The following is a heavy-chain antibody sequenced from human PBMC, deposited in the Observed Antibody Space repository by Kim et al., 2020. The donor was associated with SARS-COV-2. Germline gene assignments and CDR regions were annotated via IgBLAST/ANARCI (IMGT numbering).Heavy chain of an antibody. Sequence: KGRFTISRDNAKNSLYLQMNSLRAEDTAVYYCARVLWRDSSSAAYNWFDPWGQGTLVTVSS. J-gene: IGHJ5*02. V-gene: IGHV3-11*06. CDR3: ARVLWRDSSSAAYNWFDP. D-gene: IGHD6-6*01.